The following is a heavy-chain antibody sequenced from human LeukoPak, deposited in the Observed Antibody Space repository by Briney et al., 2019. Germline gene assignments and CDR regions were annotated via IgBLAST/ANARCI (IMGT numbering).Heavy chain of an antibody. CDR2: IYPGDSDT. Sequence: HWESPKIPFRISGYSFTIYFIGGVRQMPGKGLEWMGIIYPGDSDTRYSLSFQGQVTISADKSISTAYLQWSSLKASDTAMYYCARLAGYYYGSGSYPDYWGQGTLVTVSS. D-gene: IGHD3-10*01. V-gene: IGHV5-51*01. CDR3: ARLAGYYYGSGSYPDY. CDR1: GYSFTIYF. J-gene: IGHJ4*02.